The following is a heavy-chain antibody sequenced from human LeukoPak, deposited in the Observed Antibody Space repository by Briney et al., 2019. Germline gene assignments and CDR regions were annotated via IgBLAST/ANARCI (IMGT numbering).Heavy chain of an antibody. Sequence: PSETLSLTCTVSGGSIRNYNYYWAWIRQPPGRGLQGIGSIHYSGTTWHNPSLKSRVTMSVDTSKNQFSLNLRSVTAADSAVYYCAGELVTTIRIFDYWGQGTLVPVSS. CDR3: AGELVTTIRIFDY. V-gene: IGHV4-39*07. CDR2: IHYSGTT. CDR1: GGSIRNYNYY. D-gene: IGHD5-12*01. J-gene: IGHJ4*02.